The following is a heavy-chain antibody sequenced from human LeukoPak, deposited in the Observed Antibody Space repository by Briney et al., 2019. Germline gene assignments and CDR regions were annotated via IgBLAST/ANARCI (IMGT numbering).Heavy chain of an antibody. CDR2: MNPNSGDS. CDR1: GGTFSSYA. J-gene: IGHJ4*02. V-gene: IGHV1-8*02. CDR3: ARFSPDENHGDYAFDY. D-gene: IGHD4-17*01. Sequence: ASVKVSCKASGGTFSSYAISWVRQATGQGLQWIGWMNPNSGDSGYAQELQGRVTMTRDTSISTAYMELSSLTSEDTALYFCARFSPDENHGDYAFDYWGQGTPVTVSS.